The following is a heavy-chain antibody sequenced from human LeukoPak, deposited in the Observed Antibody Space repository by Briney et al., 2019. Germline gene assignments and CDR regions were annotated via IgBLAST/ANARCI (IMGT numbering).Heavy chain of an antibody. CDR3: ASAAAAGILDV. CDR2: IYYSGST. J-gene: IGHJ6*04. Sequence: SETLSLTCTVSGGSISSYYWSWIRQPPGKGLEWIGYIYYSGSTNYNPSLESRVTISVDTSKNQFSLKLSSVTAADTAVYYCASAAAAGILDVWGKGTTVTVSS. CDR1: GGSISSYY. D-gene: IGHD6-13*01. V-gene: IGHV4-59*01.